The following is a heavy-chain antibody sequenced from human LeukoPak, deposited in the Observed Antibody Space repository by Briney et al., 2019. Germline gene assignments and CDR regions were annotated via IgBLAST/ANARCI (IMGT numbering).Heavy chain of an antibody. Sequence: VASVKVSCKASGYTFTGYYMHWVRQAPGQGLEWMGRINPNSGGTNYAQKFQGRVTMTRDTSTSTVYMELSSLRSEDTAVYYCATQYYYGAFDIWGQGTMVTVSS. CDR2: INPNSGGT. CDR1: GYTFTGYY. J-gene: IGHJ3*02. CDR3: ATQYYYGAFDI. V-gene: IGHV1-2*06. D-gene: IGHD3-10*01.